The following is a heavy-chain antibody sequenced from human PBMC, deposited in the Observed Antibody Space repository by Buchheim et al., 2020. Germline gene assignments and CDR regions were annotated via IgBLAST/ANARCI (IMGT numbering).Heavy chain of an antibody. J-gene: IGHJ6*02. CDR1: GGSITGSY. Sequence: QVQLQESGPGLVKPSETLSLTCNVSGGSITGSYWSWIRQPPGKGLEWIGYVSASGDSIYNPSLESRVTMPVGTSKNQFSLKLRSATAADTAIYYCARDCGGDCYGHYYGLDVWGQGTT. V-gene: IGHV4-59*12. CDR2: VSASGDS. D-gene: IGHD2-21*02. CDR3: ARDCGGDCYGHYYGLDV.